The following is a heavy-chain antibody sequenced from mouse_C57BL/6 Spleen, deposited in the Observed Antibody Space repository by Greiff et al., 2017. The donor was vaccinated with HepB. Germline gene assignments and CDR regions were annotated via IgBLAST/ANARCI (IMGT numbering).Heavy chain of an antibody. Sequence: EVKLVESGPGMVKPSQSLSLTCTVTGYSITSGYDWHWIRHFPGNKLEWMGYISYSGSTNYNPSLKSRISITHDTSKNHFFLKLNSVTTEDTATYYCARDELRRGFAYWGQGTLVTVSA. V-gene: IGHV3-1*01. CDR3: ARDELRRGFAY. CDR2: ISYSGST. D-gene: IGHD1-3*01. CDR1: GYSITSGYD. J-gene: IGHJ3*01.